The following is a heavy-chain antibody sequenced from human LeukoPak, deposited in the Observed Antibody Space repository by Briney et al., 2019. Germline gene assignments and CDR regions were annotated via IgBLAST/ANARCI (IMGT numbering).Heavy chain of an antibody. Sequence: PSETLSLTGTVSGGSISSGEYYWSWIRQPPGKGLEWIGYIYYSGSTYYNPSLKSRVTISVDTSKNQFSLKLSSVTAADTAVYYCARGGVDFWSGYYLDYWGQGTLVTVSS. J-gene: IGHJ4*02. V-gene: IGHV4-30-4*08. CDR3: ARGGVDFWSGYYLDY. D-gene: IGHD3-3*01. CDR1: GGSISSGEYY. CDR2: IYYSGST.